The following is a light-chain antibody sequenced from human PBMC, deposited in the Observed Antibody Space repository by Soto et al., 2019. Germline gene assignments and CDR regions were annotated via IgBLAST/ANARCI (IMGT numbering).Light chain of an antibody. CDR2: DTS. Sequence: EIVLTQSPATLSSFPGDRATLSCRASQTVSNKLAWYQHKPGQAPRLLIYDTSNRATGIPARFSGSGSGTDFTLTISSLEPEDFAVYYCHQRKSWPRTFGQGTKVDIK. J-gene: IGKJ1*01. V-gene: IGKV3-11*01. CDR1: QTVSNK. CDR3: HQRKSWPRT.